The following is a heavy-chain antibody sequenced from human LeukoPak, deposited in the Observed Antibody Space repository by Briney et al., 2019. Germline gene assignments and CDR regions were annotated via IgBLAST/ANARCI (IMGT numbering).Heavy chain of an antibody. D-gene: IGHD2-2*01. CDR2: ISSSSTI. CDR3: ARVCSSTSCLDY. J-gene: IGHJ4*02. CDR1: GFTFSSYS. V-gene: IGHV3-48*01. Sequence: GGSLRLSCAASGFTFSSYSMNWVRQAPGKGLEWVSYISSSSTIYYADFVKGRFTISRDNAKNSLYLQMNSLRAEDTAVYYCARVCSSTSCLDYWGQGTLVTVSS.